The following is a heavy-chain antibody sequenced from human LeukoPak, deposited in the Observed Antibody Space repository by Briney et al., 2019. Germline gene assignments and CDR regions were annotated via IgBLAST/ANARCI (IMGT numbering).Heavy chain of an antibody. D-gene: IGHD3-9*01. CDR3: ARQELHDYDILTGYPDY. J-gene: IGHJ4*02. V-gene: IGHV5-51*01. Sequence: GESLKISCKGSGYSFSNYWIGWVRQMPGKGLEWMGIIYADDSDTRYSPSFEGRVTISVDKSSSTAYLQWSSLKASDTAMYYCARQELHDYDILTGYPDYWGQGTLVTVSS. CDR2: IYADDSDT. CDR1: GYSFSNYW.